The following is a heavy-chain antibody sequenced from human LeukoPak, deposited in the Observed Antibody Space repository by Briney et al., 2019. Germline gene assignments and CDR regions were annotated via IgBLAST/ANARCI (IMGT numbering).Heavy chain of an antibody. CDR3: ARDLPTMVRGVIIRPYAFDI. J-gene: IGHJ3*02. D-gene: IGHD3-10*01. CDR2: IYYSGST. Sequence: PSETLSLTRTVSGGSISSYYWSWIRQPPGKGLEWIGYIYYSGSTNYNPSLKSRVTISVDTSKNQFSLKLSSVTAADTAVYYCARDLPTMVRGVIIRPYAFDIWGQGTMVTVSS. V-gene: IGHV4-59*01. CDR1: GGSISSYY.